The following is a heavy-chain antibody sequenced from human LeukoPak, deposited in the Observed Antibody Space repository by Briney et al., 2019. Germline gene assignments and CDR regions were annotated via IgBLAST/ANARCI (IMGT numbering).Heavy chain of an antibody. V-gene: IGHV4-59*01. J-gene: IGHJ4*02. Sequence: PSETLSLTCTVSGGSINSYYWSWIRQPPGKGLEWVGYMYYSGSTNYKPSLKRRVTISVDTSKNQFSLKVSSVTAADTAVYYCASSRSSSGWSLIDYWGQGALVTVSS. CDR2: MYYSGST. D-gene: IGHD6-19*01. CDR1: GGSINSYY. CDR3: ASSRSSSGWSLIDY.